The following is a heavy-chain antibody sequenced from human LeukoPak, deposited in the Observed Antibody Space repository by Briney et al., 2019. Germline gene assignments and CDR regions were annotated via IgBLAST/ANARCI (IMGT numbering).Heavy chain of an antibody. CDR2: FDPEDGET. D-gene: IGHD2-15*01. V-gene: IGHV1-24*01. Sequence: GASVKVSCKVSGYTLTELSMHWVRQAPGKGLEWMGGFDPEDGETIYARKFQGRVTMTEDTSTDTAYMELSSLRSEDTAVYYCATDTWCSGGSCYSDVYWGQGTLVTVSS. CDR1: GYTLTELS. J-gene: IGHJ4*02. CDR3: ATDTWCSGGSCYSDVY.